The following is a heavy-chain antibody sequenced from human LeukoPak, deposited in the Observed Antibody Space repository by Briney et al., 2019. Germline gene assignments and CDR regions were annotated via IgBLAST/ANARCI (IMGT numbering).Heavy chain of an antibody. Sequence: PSETLSLTCTVSGGSISSSSYYRGWLRQPPGKGLEWIGSIYYSGSTYYNPSLKSRVTISVDTSKNQFSLKLSSVTAADTAVYYCARETVVTAIGYWGQGTLVTVSS. V-gene: IGHV4-39*02. CDR1: GGSISSSSYY. CDR2: IYYSGST. J-gene: IGHJ4*02. D-gene: IGHD2-21*02. CDR3: ARETVVTAIGY.